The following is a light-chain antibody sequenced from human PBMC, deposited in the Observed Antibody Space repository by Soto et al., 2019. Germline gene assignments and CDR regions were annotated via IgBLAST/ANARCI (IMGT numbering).Light chain of an antibody. V-gene: IGLV2-14*01. Sequence: QSALAQPSSVSGSPGQSITISCTGTSTDVGGYNYVSWYQHHPGKGPKLIIYEVNNRPSGVSDRFSGSKSGNKASLTISNLEAEHESEYYCGSYTSTDTPFVFGTGTKLTVL. CDR3: GSYTSTDTPFV. CDR2: EVN. CDR1: STDVGGYNY. J-gene: IGLJ1*01.